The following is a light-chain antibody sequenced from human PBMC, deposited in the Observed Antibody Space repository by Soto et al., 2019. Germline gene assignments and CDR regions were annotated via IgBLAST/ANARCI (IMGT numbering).Light chain of an antibody. CDR2: DAS. V-gene: IGKV3-11*01. Sequence: EIVLTQSPATLSLSPGERATLSCRASQSVSSYLAWYQQKPGQAPRLLIYDASNRATGIPARFSGSGSGTDLTLIISSLEPEDFAVYYCQQRSNWPPSITFGQGTRLEIK. J-gene: IGKJ5*01. CDR1: QSVSSY. CDR3: QQRSNWPPSIT.